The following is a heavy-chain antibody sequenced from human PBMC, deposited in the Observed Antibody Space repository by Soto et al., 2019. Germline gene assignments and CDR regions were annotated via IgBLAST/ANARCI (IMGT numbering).Heavy chain of an antibody. D-gene: IGHD3-9*01. CDR3: XXKTYYXXLXXXDFDY. Sequence: QVQLQQWGAGLLKPSETLSLTCAVYGGSFSGYYWSWIRQPPGKGLEWIGEINHSGSTNYNPSLKSRVTISVDTSKNQFSLKLSSVTAADTAVYXCXXKTYYXXLXXXDFDYXGXGTLVTVSS. J-gene: IGHJ4*02. CDR1: GGSFSGYY. CDR2: INHSGST. V-gene: IGHV4-34*01.